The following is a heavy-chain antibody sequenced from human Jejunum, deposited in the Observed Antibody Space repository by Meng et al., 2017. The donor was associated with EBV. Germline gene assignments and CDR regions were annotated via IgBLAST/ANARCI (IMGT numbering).Heavy chain of an antibody. CDR2: ISASNGDT. J-gene: IGHJ5*02. V-gene: IGHV1-18*04. CDR1: VYTFTMYV. D-gene: IGHD3-10*01. Sequence: QLQLVQSGTEVKKSGASVKVSCKASVYTFTMYVISWVRQAPGQGLEWMGWISASNGDTNYAQKFQGRFTMYTETSTNTAYMELGSLRSDDTAVYYCARYGSGSSALDPWGQGTLVTVSS. CDR3: ARYGSGSSALDP.